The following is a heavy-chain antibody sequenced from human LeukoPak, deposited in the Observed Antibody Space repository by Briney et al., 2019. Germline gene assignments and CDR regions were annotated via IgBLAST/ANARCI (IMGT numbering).Heavy chain of an antibody. J-gene: IGHJ4*02. D-gene: IGHD6-19*01. CDR1: GYTFTDYN. CDR3: ARVAGTVTGTDRDD. Sequence: ASVKVSCKASGYTFTDYNINWVRQATGQGLEWMGRMHPKSGNTNYAQKFQGRGTMTRNTSISTAYMDLRSMKSDDTAVYYCARVAGTVTGTDRDDWGQGTMVTVSS. CDR2: MHPKSGNT. V-gene: IGHV1-8*01.